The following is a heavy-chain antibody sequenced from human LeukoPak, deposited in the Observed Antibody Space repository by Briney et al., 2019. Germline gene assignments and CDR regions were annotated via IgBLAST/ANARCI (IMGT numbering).Heavy chain of an antibody. Sequence: SETLSLTCTVSGGSISSSSYYWGWIRQPPGKGLEWIGSIYYSGSTYYNPSLKSRVTLSVDTSKNQFSLKLSSVTAADTAVYYCTGDGDFWSGSSQYYYMDVWGKGTTVTVSS. CDR2: IYYSGST. D-gene: IGHD3-3*01. CDR3: TGDGDFWSGSSQYYYMDV. J-gene: IGHJ6*03. V-gene: IGHV4-39*07. CDR1: GGSISSSSYY.